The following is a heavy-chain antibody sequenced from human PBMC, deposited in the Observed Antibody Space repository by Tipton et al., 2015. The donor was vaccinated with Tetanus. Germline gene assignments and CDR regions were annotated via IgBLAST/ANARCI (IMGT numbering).Heavy chain of an antibody. CDR1: GWPMNSGGYY. J-gene: IGHJ1*01. D-gene: IGHD5-18*01. CDR2: MYHTGTT. CDR3: ARDATLLRAMDH. Sequence: TLSLTCTVSGWPMNSGGYYWSWIRQRPGRGLEWIGYMYHTGTTFSDPALKSRLSMSADTSKNQFSLRLTSLTAADTAIYYRARDATLLRAMDHWGQGILVTVSS. V-gene: IGHV4-31*03.